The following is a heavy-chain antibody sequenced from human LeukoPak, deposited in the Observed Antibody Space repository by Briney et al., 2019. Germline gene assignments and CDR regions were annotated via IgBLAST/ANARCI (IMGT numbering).Heavy chain of an antibody. V-gene: IGHV3-7*03. D-gene: IGHD6-13*01. CDR1: GFTFSDYW. J-gene: IGHJ5*02. CDR2: IKQDGSEK. CDR3: AAEGGASWYNWFDP. Sequence: GGSLRLSCAASGFTFSDYWLSWVRQAPGKGLEWVANIKQDGSEKHYVDSVKGRFTISRDNSKNTLYLQMNSLRAEDTALYYCAAEGGASWYNWFDPWGQGTLVTVSS.